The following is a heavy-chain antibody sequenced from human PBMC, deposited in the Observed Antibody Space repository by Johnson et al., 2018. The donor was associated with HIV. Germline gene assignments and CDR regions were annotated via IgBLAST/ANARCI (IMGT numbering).Heavy chain of an antibody. CDR2: ISYDGSNK. J-gene: IGHJ3*02. V-gene: IGHV3-30*04. D-gene: IGHD4-23*01. Sequence: QVQLVESGGGVVQPGRSLRLSCAASGFTFSSYAMHWVRQAPGKGLEWVAVISYDGSNKYYADSVKGRLTISRDNSKNTLYLQMNSLRAEDTAVYYCASGEDYGGNYGAFDIWGQGTMVTVSS. CDR3: ASGEDYGGNYGAFDI. CDR1: GFTFSSYA.